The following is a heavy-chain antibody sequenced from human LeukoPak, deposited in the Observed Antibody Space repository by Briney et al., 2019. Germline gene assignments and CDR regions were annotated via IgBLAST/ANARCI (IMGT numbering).Heavy chain of an antibody. CDR3: ARELSGTTSYYFDY. J-gene: IGHJ4*02. V-gene: IGHV3-20*04. CDR1: GFTFDDYG. D-gene: IGHD1-7*01. CDR2: INWNGGST. Sequence: PGGSLRLSCAASGFTFDDYGMSWVRQAPGKGLEWVSGINWNGGSTGYADSVKGRFTISRDNAKNSLYLQMNSLRVEDTAVYYCARELSGTTSYYFDYWGQGTLVTVSS.